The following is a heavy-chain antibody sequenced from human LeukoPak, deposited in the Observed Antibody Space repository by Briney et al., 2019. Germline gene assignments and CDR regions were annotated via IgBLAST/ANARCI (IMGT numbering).Heavy chain of an antibody. CDR3: TRDIGDFVSDF. J-gene: IGHJ4*02. D-gene: IGHD2-21*02. Sequence: PSETLSLTCTVSGGSIGSGYYWAWIRQPPGKGLEWIGSIHYGGTTHYNPSLQSRVTISADTSKNQFALDLRSVTAAGTAVYYCTRDIGDFVSDFWGQGTLVTVSS. CDR2: IHYGGTT. CDR1: GGSIGSGYY. V-gene: IGHV4-39*02.